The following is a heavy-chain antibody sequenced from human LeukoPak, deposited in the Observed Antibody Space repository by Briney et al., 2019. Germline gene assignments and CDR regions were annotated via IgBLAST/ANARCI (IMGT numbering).Heavy chain of an antibody. J-gene: IGHJ5*02. CDR3: ARAFHYYGSGSYFSRFDP. CDR2: IYYSGST. Sequence: SETLSLTCTVSGGSISSSSYYWGWIRQPPGKGLEWIGSIYYSGSTYYNPSLQSRVTISVDTSKNQFSLKLSSVTAADTAVYYCARAFHYYGSGSYFSRFDPWGQGTLVTVSS. D-gene: IGHD3-10*01. CDR1: GGSISSSSYY. V-gene: IGHV4-39*07.